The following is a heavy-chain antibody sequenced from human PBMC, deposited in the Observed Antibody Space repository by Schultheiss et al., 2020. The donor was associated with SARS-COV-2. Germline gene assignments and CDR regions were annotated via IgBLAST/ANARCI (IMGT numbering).Heavy chain of an antibody. Sequence: SETLSLTCAVSGGSISSGGYSWSWIRQHPGKGLEWIGYIYYSGSTYYNPSLKSRVTISVDTSKNQFSLKLSSVTAADTAVYYCARHWRSSGWTTEYYFDYWGQGTLVTVSS. V-gene: IGHV4-31*11. CDR2: IYYSGST. CDR1: GGSISSGGYS. D-gene: IGHD6-19*01. J-gene: IGHJ4*02. CDR3: ARHWRSSGWTTEYYFDY.